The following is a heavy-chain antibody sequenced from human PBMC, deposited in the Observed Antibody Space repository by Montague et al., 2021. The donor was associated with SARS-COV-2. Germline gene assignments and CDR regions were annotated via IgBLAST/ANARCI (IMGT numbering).Heavy chain of an antibody. V-gene: IGHV4-34*01. CDR2: INHSGST. CDR1: GGSFSGYY. CDR3: ARGGTARSTTFGVVFLTHLDS. Sequence: SETLSLTCAVSGGSFSGYYWTWIRQSPRKGLEWIGEINHSGSTNYNPSLKTRVTMSIDAAKNHFSLRMTSVTAADTSIYYCARGGTARSTTFGVVFLTHLDSWGQGTLVTVSS. D-gene: IGHD3-3*01. J-gene: IGHJ4*02.